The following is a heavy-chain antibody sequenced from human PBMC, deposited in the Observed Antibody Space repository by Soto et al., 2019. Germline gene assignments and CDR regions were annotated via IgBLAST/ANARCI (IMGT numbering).Heavy chain of an antibody. J-gene: IGHJ4*02. CDR1: NYTFSSFG. CDR3: ARIGVSSGHESPDFDS. V-gene: IGHV1-18*01. CDR2: ISGFNGNT. D-gene: IGHD3-16*01. Sequence: ASVKVSCKASNYTFSSFGITWVRQAPGQGLEWMGWISGFNGNTNYAADLQGRVTMTTDTSTSTAYMELRGLRSDDTAVYYCARIGVSSGHESPDFDSWGQGTLVTVSS.